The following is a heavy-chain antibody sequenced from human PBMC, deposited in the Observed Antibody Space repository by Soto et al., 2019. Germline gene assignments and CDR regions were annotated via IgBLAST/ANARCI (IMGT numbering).Heavy chain of an antibody. CDR2: ISSSGSTI. Sequence: GGSLRLSCAASGFTFSSYEMNWVRQAPGKGLEWVSYISSSGSTIYYADSVKGRFTISRDNAKNSLYLQMNSLRAEDTAVYYWAGAGYDFWSGYFDYWAQGTLVPVSS. V-gene: IGHV3-48*03. CDR3: AGAGYDFWSGYFDY. D-gene: IGHD3-3*01. CDR1: GFTFSSYE. J-gene: IGHJ4*02.